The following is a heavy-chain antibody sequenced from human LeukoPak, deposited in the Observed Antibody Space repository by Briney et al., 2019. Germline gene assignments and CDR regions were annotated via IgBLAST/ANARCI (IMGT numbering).Heavy chain of an antibody. V-gene: IGHV3-23*01. CDR1: ELTFSSYA. D-gene: IGHD3-22*01. CDR2: ISSSGGST. Sequence: GGSLRLSCAASELTFSSYAMSWVRQAPGKGLEWVSTISSSGGSTSYADSVKGRFTISRDNSKNTLYLQMNSLRAEDTAIYYCAKGGGQLTTFEYWGQGTLVTVSS. CDR3: AKGGGQLTTFEY. J-gene: IGHJ4*02.